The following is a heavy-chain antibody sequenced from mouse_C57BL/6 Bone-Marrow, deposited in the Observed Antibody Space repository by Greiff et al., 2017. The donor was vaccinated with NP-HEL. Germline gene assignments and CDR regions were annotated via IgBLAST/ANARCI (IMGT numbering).Heavy chain of an antibody. CDR2: IYPRSGNT. D-gene: IGHD2-4*01. V-gene: IGHV1-81*01. CDR1: GYTFTSYG. CDR3: ARCGLRYYFDY. Sequence: VQLQQSGAELARPGASVKLSCKASGYTFTSYGISWVKQRTGQGLEWIGEIYPRSGNTYYNEKFKGKATLTADNSSSTAYMELRSLTSEDSAVYFCARCGLRYYFDYWGQGTTLTVSS. J-gene: IGHJ2*01.